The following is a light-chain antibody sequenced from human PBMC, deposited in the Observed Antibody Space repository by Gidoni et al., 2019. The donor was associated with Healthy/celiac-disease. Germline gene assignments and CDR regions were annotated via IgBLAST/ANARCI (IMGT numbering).Light chain of an antibody. CDR2: QDS. J-gene: IGLJ2*01. CDR1: KLGDKY. CDR3: QAWDSSTVV. Sequence: SYELMQPPPGPVSPGQTASITCSGDKLGDKYACWYQQKPGQSPVLVIYQDSKRPSRIPGRFSGSNSGNTATLTISRTQAMDEADYYCQAWDSSTVVFGGGTKLTVL. V-gene: IGLV3-1*01.